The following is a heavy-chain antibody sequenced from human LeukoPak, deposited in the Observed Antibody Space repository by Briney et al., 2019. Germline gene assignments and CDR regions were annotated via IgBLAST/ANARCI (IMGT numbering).Heavy chain of an antibody. Sequence: SETLSLTCSVSGGSINTHNYYWGWIRQPPGKGLEWIAIMYYTGSTYYNPPLKSRVTISVDTSKNQFSLKLTSVTAADTAVYYCARHRIQPPVLMDVWGQGTTVTVSS. CDR2: MYYTGST. J-gene: IGHJ6*02. CDR1: GGSINTHNYY. V-gene: IGHV4-39*01. CDR3: ARHRIQPPVLMDV. D-gene: IGHD5-18*01.